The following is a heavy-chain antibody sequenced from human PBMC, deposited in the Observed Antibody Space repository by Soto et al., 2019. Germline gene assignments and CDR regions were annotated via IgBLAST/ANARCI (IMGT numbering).Heavy chain of an antibody. CDR2: ISAYNGNT. V-gene: IGHV1-18*01. CDR3: AKLPPTPPYYDFWSGYHHDDYYYGMDV. D-gene: IGHD3-3*01. CDR1: GDTFTSYF. Sequence: VPVEVCCEASGDTFTSYFISWVRQAPGQGLEWMGWISAYNGNTNYAQKLQGRVTMTTDTSTSTAYMELRSLRSDDTAVYYCAKLPPTPPYYDFWSGYHHDDYYYGMDVWGQGTTVTVSS. J-gene: IGHJ6*02.